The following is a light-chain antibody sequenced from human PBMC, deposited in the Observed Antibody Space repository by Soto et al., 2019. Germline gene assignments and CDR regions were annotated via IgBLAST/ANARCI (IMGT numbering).Light chain of an antibody. Sequence: AVRMTQSPSSFSASTGDRVTITCRASQGISSYLAWYQQKPGKAPKVLIYAASNLETGVPSRFSGSGSGTEFILTISSVESEDFAIYYCQQHNDWPTFGQGARLEI. J-gene: IGKJ5*01. CDR1: QGISSY. CDR3: QQHNDWPT. V-gene: IGKV1-8*01. CDR2: AAS.